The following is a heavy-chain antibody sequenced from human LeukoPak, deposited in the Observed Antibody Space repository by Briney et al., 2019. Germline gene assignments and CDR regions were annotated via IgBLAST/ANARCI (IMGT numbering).Heavy chain of an antibody. Sequence: GGSLRLSCAASGFTFSSYAMSWVRQAPGMGLEWVSSIGSSGDITYYADSVKGRFTISRDNSKNTLYLQMNSLRAEDTAVYYCARGLAYNYDSSAYFLDYWGQGTLVTVSS. D-gene: IGHD3-22*01. CDR1: GFTFSSYA. J-gene: IGHJ4*02. CDR2: IGSSGDIT. CDR3: ARGLAYNYDSSAYFLDY. V-gene: IGHV3-23*01.